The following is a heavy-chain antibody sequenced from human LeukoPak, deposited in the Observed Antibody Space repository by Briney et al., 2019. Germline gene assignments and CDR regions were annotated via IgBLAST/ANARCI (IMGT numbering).Heavy chain of an antibody. CDR2: IWYDGSNK. D-gene: IGHD3-16*01. CDR3: ARAMVPRGEGDY. CDR1: GFTFSSYG. Sequence: TGGSLRLSCAASGFTFSSYGMHWVRQAPGKGLEWVAVIWYDGSNKYYADSVKGRFTISRDNSKNTLYLQMNSLRAEDTAVYYCARAMVPRGEGDYWGQGTLVTVSS. V-gene: IGHV3-33*01. J-gene: IGHJ4*02.